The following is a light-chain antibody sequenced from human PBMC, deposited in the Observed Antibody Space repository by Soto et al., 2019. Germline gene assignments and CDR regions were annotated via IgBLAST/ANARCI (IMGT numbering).Light chain of an antibody. Sequence: EVVLTQSPGTLSLSPGERATLSCRASQSVSSTHLAWYQRRPGQAPRLLIYGASSRATGIPDRFSGSGSETDFTLTISRLEPDDFAVYYCQDYGSSRTFGQGTKVDIK. V-gene: IGKV3-20*01. J-gene: IGKJ1*01. CDR1: QSVSSTH. CDR3: QDYGSSRT. CDR2: GAS.